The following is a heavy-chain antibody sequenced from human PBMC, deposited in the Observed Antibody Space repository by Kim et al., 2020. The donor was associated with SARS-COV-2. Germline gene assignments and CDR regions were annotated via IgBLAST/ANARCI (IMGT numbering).Heavy chain of an antibody. CDR2: NYHGGST. CDR3: ARLGAHYYDSSGDYFFAS. J-gene: IGHJ5*01. CDR1: GGSISSSYW. D-gene: IGHD3-22*01. V-gene: IGHV4-4*02. Sequence: SETLSLTCAVSGGSISSSYWWCWVRQPPGKVQWMSGVNYHGGSTNYTPFLKSRVTISVDNTKNQFSLKLSSVTAADTAVYYCARLGAHYYDSSGDYFFASWGQGTLVTVSS.